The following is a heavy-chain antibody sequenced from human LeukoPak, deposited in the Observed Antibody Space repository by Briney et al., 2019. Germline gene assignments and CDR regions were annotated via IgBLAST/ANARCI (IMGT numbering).Heavy chain of an antibody. V-gene: IGHV1-18*01. CDR3: ARGGYSDSDYYFDY. CDR1: GYSFTSYG. D-gene: IGHD4-11*01. Sequence: ASVKVSCKASGYSFTSYGISWVRPAPGQGLEWMGWISAYNGNTNYAQKLQGRVTMTTDTSTSTAYKELRSLRSDDTAVYYCARGGYSDSDYYFDYWGQGTLVTVSS. J-gene: IGHJ4*02. CDR2: ISAYNGNT.